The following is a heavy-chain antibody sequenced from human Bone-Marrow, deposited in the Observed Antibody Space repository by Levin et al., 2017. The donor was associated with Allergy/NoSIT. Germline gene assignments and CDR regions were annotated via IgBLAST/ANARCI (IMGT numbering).Heavy chain of an antibody. V-gene: IGHV1-2*02. Sequence: GESLKISCRASGYTFTDYYMHWVRQAPGQGLEWMGWINPNSGDTNYAQKFQGRVTMTRDTSINTAYMELSRLRSDDTAVYYCATTSIGKYGGHGFDYWGQGTLVTVSS. D-gene: IGHD3-16*01. J-gene: IGHJ4*02. CDR3: ATTSIGKYGGHGFDY. CDR1: GYTFTDYY. CDR2: INPNSGDT.